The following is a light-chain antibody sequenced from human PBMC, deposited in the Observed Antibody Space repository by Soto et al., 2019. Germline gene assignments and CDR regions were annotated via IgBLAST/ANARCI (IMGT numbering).Light chain of an antibody. Sequence: QLVLTQPPSVSGSPGQSVTISCTGTSSDVGGFNYVSWYQHHPGKAPKLMIYDVSKRPSGVPDRFSGSKSGNTASLTISGLQAEDEADYYCCSYAGGYTHYVFATGTKLTV. J-gene: IGLJ1*01. CDR3: CSYAGGYTHYV. V-gene: IGLV2-11*01. CDR2: DVS. CDR1: SSDVGGFNY.